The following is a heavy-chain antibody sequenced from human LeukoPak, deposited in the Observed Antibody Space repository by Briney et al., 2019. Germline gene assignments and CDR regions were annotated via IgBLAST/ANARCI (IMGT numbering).Heavy chain of an antibody. CDR2: IKQDGSEK. V-gene: IGHV3-7*01. J-gene: IGHJ3*02. Sequence: GGSLRLSCALSGFIVSSNYMSWVRQAPGKGLEWVANIKQDGSEKYYVDSVKGRFTISRDNAKNSLYLQMNSLRAEDASVYYCARPRGSWYAFDIWGQGTMVTVSS. CDR3: ARPRGSWYAFDI. CDR1: GFIVSSNY. D-gene: IGHD6-13*01.